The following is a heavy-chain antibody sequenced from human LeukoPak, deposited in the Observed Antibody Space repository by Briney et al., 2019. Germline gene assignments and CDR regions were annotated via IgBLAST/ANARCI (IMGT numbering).Heavy chain of an antibody. J-gene: IGHJ6*03. CDR1: GFTFSSYE. CDR2: ISSSGSTI. D-gene: IGHD3-10*01. V-gene: IGHV3-48*03. Sequence: GGSLRLSCAASGFTFSSYEMNWVRQAPGKGLEWVSYISSSGSTIYYADSVKGRFTISRDNARNSLYLQMNSLRAEDTAVYYCARDSGSGKYYYYYYTDVWGKGTTVTISS. CDR3: ARDSGSGKYYYYYYTDV.